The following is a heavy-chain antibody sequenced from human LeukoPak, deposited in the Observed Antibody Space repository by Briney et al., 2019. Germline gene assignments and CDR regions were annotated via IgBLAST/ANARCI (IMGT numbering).Heavy chain of an antibody. V-gene: IGHV3-21*01. J-gene: IGHJ1*01. D-gene: IGHD4/OR15-4a*01. CDR2: IIPASHDI. CDR1: GFTFSSYT. Sequence: PGGSLRLSCAPSGFTFSSYTMHWVRQAPGKGLEWVSSIIPASHDIYYADSVKGRFTISRDSAENSLYLQMNSLRADDTAVYFCARDRGTFNYGGSGPVLEYFQHWGQGTPVIVSS. CDR3: ARDRGTFNYGGSGPVLEYFQH.